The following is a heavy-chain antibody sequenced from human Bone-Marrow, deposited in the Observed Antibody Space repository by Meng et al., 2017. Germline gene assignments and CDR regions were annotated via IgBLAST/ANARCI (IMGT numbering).Heavy chain of an antibody. Sequence: ASVKVSCKASGYTFTNYGITWVRQAPGQGPEWMEWISGYNGNTNYAQKFQGRVTMTRETSISTAYMELSRLRSDDTAVYYCARTVRNSNFDYWGQGTLVTVSS. D-gene: IGHD2-21*01. V-gene: IGHV1-18*01. CDR3: ARTVRNSNFDY. CDR2: ISGYNGNT. J-gene: IGHJ4*02. CDR1: GYTFTNYG.